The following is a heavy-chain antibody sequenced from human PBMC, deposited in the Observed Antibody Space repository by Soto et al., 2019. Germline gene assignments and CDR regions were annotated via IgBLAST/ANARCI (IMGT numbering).Heavy chain of an antibody. CDR1: GYTFTSYG. CDR2: ISAYNGNT. Sequence: ASVKVSCKASGYTFTSYGISWVRQAPGQGLEWMGWISAYNGNTNYAQKLQGRVTMTTDTSTSTAYMELRSLRSDDTAVYYCASVWCSGGSCYRNYYYGMDVWGQGTTVTVSS. D-gene: IGHD2-15*01. V-gene: IGHV1-18*01. CDR3: ASVWCSGGSCYRNYYYGMDV. J-gene: IGHJ6*02.